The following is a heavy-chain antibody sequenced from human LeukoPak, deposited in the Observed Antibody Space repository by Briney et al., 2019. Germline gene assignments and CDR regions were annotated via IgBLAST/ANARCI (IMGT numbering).Heavy chain of an antibody. CDR1: GYTFTSYD. Sequence: ASVKVSCKASGYTFTSYDINWVRQATGQGLEWMGWMNPNSGNTGYAQKFQGRVTMTRNTSISTAYMELSSLRSEDTAVYYCARALFDYDFWRGYFGSRSWFDPWGQGTLVTVSS. J-gene: IGHJ5*02. V-gene: IGHV1-8*01. CDR3: ARALFDYDFWRGYFGSRSWFDP. CDR2: MNPNSGNT. D-gene: IGHD3-3*01.